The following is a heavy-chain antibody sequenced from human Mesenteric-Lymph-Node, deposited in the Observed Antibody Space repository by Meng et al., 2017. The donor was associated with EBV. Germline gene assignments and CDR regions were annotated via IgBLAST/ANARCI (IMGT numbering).Heavy chain of an antibody. D-gene: IGHD1-7*01. CDR2: INAGNGNT. CDR3: AKSGSMWPSFDY. V-gene: IGHV1-3*01. J-gene: IGHJ4*02. CDR1: GYTFTNYA. Sequence: QVQPGQSRAELMKPVASVKVSCKASGYTFTNYALHWVRQAPRQRLEWIGWINAGNGNTKYSQIFQGRVTITRDTSASTAYMELSGLRSEDTAVYYCAKSGSMWPSFDYWGQGTLVTVSS.